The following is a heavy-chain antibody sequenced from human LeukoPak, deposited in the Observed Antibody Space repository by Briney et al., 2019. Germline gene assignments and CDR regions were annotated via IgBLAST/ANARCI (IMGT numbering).Heavy chain of an antibody. CDR3: ARGGAEYYDFWSGIGDPPQFDY. D-gene: IGHD3-3*01. V-gene: IGHV3-21*04. Sequence: GGSLRLSCAASGFTFSSYSMNWVRQVPGKGLEWVSSISSSSSYIYYADSVKGRFTISRDNAKNSLYLQMNSLRAEDTAVYYCARGGAEYYDFWSGIGDPPQFDYWGQGTLVTVSS. CDR1: GFTFSSYS. J-gene: IGHJ4*02. CDR2: ISSSSSYI.